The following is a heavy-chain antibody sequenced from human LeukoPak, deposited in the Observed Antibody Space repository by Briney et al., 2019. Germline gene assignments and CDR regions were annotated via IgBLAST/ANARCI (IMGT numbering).Heavy chain of an antibody. J-gene: IGHJ2*01. D-gene: IGHD3-3*01. CDR2: IIPIFGTA. CDR1: GGTFSSYA. CDR3: ARGRYDFWSGYTLYWYFDL. Sequence: ASVKVSCKASGGTFSSYAISWVRQAPGQGLEWMGGIIPIFGTANYAQKFQGRVTITTDESTSTAYMELSSLRSEDTAVYYCARGRYDFWSGYTLYWYFDLWGRGTLVTVSS. V-gene: IGHV1-69*05.